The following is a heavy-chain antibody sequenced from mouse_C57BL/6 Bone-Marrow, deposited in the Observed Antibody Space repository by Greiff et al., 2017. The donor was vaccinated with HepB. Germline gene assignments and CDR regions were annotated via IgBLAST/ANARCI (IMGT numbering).Heavy chain of an antibody. CDR2: INPNNGGT. V-gene: IGHV1-26*01. D-gene: IGHD3-3*01. J-gene: IGHJ3*01. Sequence: VQLQQSGPELVKPGASVKISCKASGYTFTDYYMNWVKQSHGQSLEWIGDINPNNGGTNYNQKFKGKATLTVDKSSSTAYMELRSLTSEDSAVYYCASEGGAGFAYWGQGTVITVSA. CDR3: ASEGGAGFAY. CDR1: GYTFTDYY.